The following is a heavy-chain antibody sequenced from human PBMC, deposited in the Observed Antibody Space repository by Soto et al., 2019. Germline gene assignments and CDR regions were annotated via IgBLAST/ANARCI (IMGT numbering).Heavy chain of an antibody. D-gene: IGHD2-15*01. CDR3: ARALHCSGGSCYLYYYYYGMDV. J-gene: IGHJ6*02. CDR2: INHSGST. V-gene: IGHV4-34*01. CDR1: GGSFSGYY. Sequence: SETLSLTCAVYGGSFSGYYLSWIRQPPGKGLEWIGEINHSGSTNYNPSLKSRVTISVDTSKNQFSLKLSSVTAADTAVYYCARALHCSGGSCYLYYYYYGMDVWGQGTTVTVSS.